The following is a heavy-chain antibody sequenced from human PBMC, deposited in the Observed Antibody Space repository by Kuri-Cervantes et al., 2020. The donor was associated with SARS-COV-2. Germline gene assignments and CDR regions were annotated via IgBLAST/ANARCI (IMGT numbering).Heavy chain of an antibody. CDR3: VKDSRVYYFDY. CDR2: ISGSGANT. CDR1: GFTFSSYW. D-gene: IGHD2/OR15-2a*01. J-gene: IGHJ4*02. V-gene: IGHV3-23*01. Sequence: GESLKISCAASGFTFSSYWMHWVRQAPGKGLVWVSGISGSGANTYYADSVKGWFTISRDNSKNTLYLQMNSLRAEDTAVYYCVKDSRVYYFDYWGQGTLVTVSS.